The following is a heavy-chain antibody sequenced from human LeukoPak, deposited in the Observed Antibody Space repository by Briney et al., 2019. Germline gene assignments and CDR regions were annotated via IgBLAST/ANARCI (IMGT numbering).Heavy chain of an antibody. CDR3: ARSFSSGFIDS. J-gene: IGHJ4*02. Sequence: PSETLSLTCTVSGGSISSYYWSWIRQPRGKGLEWIGYIYYSGRTNYDPSLKSRVTISIDTSKNQFSLKLRSVTAADTTVYYCARSFSSGFIDSWGQGTLVTVSS. V-gene: IGHV4-59*01. CDR1: GGSISSYY. CDR2: IYYSGRT. D-gene: IGHD6-19*01.